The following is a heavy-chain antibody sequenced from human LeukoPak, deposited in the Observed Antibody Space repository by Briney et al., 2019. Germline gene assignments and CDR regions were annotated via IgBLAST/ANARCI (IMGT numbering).Heavy chain of an antibody. CDR1: GGTFSSYA. V-gene: IGHV1-69*13. Sequence: SVKVSCKASGGTFSSYAISWVRQAPGQGLEWMGGIIPIFGTANYARKFQGRVTITADESTSTAYMELSSLRSEDTAVYYCARAHQPNYGDYAWSMDYWGQGTLVTVSS. CDR2: IIPIFGTA. D-gene: IGHD4-17*01. CDR3: ARAHQPNYGDYAWSMDY. J-gene: IGHJ4*02.